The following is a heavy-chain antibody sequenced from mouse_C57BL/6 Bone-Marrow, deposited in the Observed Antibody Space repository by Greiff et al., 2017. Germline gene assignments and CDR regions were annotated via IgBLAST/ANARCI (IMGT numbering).Heavy chain of an antibody. Sequence: EVQLVESGAELVRPGASVKLSCTASGFNIKDDYMHWVKQRPEQGLEWIGWIDPENGDTEYASKFQGKATITADTSSNTAYLQLSSLTSEDTAVYYCTTSLLWLRRGPLFAYWGQGTLVTVSA. CDR1: GFNIKDDY. CDR2: IDPENGDT. V-gene: IGHV14-4*01. CDR3: TTSLLWLRRGPLFAY. J-gene: IGHJ3*01. D-gene: IGHD2-2*01.